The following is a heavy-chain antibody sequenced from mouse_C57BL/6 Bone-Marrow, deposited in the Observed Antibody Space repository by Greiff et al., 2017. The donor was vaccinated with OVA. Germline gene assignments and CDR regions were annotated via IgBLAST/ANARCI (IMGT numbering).Heavy chain of an antibody. V-gene: IGHV1-50*01. CDR2: IDPSDSYT. Sequence: QVQLQQPGAELVKPGASVKLSCKASGYTFTSYWMPWVKQRPGQGLEWIGEIDPSDSYTNYNQKFKGKATLTVDTSSSTAYMQLNSLTSADSAVYYCASAVFAYWGQGTLVTVSA. CDR3: ASAVFAY. CDR1: GYTFTSYW. J-gene: IGHJ3*01.